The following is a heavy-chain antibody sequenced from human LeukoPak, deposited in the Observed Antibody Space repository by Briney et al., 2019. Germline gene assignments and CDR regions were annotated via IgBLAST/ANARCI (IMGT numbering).Heavy chain of an antibody. V-gene: IGHV3-7*04. CDR3: ARGKQDDGSGYLARWALES. J-gene: IGHJ5*02. Sequence: PGGSLRLSCAASRLILGNYWMSWVRQAPGKGLEYVANIKQDGREKDYVASVKGRFTISSDKANNPLYRQMKGLGAEDTAVYDCARGKQDDGSGYLARWALESWGQGTLVTVSS. D-gene: IGHD3-22*01. CDR2: IKQDGREK. CDR1: RLILGNYW.